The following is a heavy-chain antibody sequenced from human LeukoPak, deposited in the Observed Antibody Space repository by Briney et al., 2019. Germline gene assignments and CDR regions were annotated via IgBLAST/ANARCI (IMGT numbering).Heavy chain of an antibody. J-gene: IGHJ4*02. CDR3: VRDAQRGFDYSNSLQY. Sequence: GTSLRLSCEASGFIFNHYALHWARQAPHKGLEWVAVIWSDGTNRYYADSVKGRFSIFRDDSQKRVFLQMDSLRAEDTAVYYCVRDAQRGFDYSNSLQYWGQGALVTVSS. V-gene: IGHV3-33*01. CDR1: GFIFNHYA. CDR2: IWSDGTNR. D-gene: IGHD4-11*01.